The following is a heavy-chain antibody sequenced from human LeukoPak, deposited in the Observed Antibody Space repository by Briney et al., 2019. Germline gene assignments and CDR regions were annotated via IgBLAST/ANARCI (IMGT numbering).Heavy chain of an antibody. CDR1: GFTFSSYG. CDR2: ISYDGSNK. D-gene: IGHD3-3*01. J-gene: IGHJ4*02. Sequence: GGSLRLSCAASGFTFSSYGMHWVRQAPGKGLEWVAVISYDGSNKYYADSVKGRFTISRDNSKNTLYLQMNSLRAEDTAVYYCAKAPSPYYDFWSGYYRYWGQGTLVTVSS. V-gene: IGHV3-30*18. CDR3: AKAPSPYYDFWSGYYRY.